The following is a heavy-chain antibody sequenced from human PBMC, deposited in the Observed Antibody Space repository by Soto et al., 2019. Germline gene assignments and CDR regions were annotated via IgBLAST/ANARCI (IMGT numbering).Heavy chain of an antibody. CDR3: ARYDSSGYPIDY. V-gene: IGHV4-59*01. CDR1: GGSISSYY. CDR2: IYYSGST. D-gene: IGHD3-22*01. Sequence: QVQLQESGPGLVKPSETLSLTCTVSGGSISSYYWSWIRQPPGKGLEWIGYIYYSGSTNYNPSLKSRVTISVDTSKNQFSLKPSSVTAADTAVYYCARYDSSGYPIDYWGQGTLVTVSS. J-gene: IGHJ4*02.